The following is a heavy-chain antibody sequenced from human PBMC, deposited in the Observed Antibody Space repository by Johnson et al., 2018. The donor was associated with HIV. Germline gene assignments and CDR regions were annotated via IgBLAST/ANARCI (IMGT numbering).Heavy chain of an antibody. CDR1: GFTFSSYA. J-gene: IGHJ3*02. CDR3: ARGRITMVQGVIFGAFDI. CDR2: ISYDGSNK. D-gene: IGHD3-10*01. Sequence: HVQLVESGGGVVQPGGSLRLSCAASGFTFSSYAMHWVRQAPGKGLEWVAVISYDGSNKYYADSVKGRFTISRDNSKNTLYLQMNSLRAEDTAVYYCARGRITMVQGVIFGAFDIWGQGTMVTVSS. V-gene: IGHV3-30*04.